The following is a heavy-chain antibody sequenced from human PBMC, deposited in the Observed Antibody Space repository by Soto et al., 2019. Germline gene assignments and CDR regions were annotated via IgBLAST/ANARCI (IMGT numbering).Heavy chain of an antibody. V-gene: IGHV3-15*01. CDR1: GFTFSNAW. CDR3: TTAGYCSGGSCYYYYYGMDV. D-gene: IGHD2-15*01. J-gene: IGHJ6*02. Sequence: GGSLRLSCAASGFTFSNAWMSWVRQAPGKGLEWVGRIKSKTDGGTTDYAAPVKGRFTISRDDSKNTLYLQMNSLKTEDTAVYYCTTAGYCSGGSCYYYYYGMDVWGQGTTVTVSS. CDR2: IKSKTDGGTT.